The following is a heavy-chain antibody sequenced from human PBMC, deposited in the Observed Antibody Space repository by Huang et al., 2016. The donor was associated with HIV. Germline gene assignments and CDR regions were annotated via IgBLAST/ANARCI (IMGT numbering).Heavy chain of an antibody. CDR1: GGSVGSGSYY. CDR2: IYNSGST. Sequence: QVQLQESGPGLVKPSETLSLTCTVSGGSVGSGSYYWSWIRQHPGKGLEWFGYIYNSGSTNYTHFRNSRVTRSVDTSKNQFSRKLSSVTAADTAVYYCARVDLLLGKYGDYEENAFDIWGQGTMVTVSS. CDR3: ARVDLLLGKYGDYEENAFDI. V-gene: IGHV4-61*01. D-gene: IGHD4-17*01. J-gene: IGHJ3*02.